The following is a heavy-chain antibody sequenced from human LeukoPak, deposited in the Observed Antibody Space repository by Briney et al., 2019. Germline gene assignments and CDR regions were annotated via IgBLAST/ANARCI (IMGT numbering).Heavy chain of an antibody. CDR2: IRFDGSNQ. V-gene: IGHV3-30*02. Sequence: GGSLRLSCVASGFIFSNYGMHWARQAPGKGLERLAFIRFDGSNQYYADSVKGRFTISRDNSENTLFLQMNSLRPEDTAMYYCAKDPLAYQLVWGESHVRFFDYWGQGTLVTVSS. CDR1: GFIFSNYG. CDR3: AKDPLAYQLVWGESHVRFFDY. D-gene: IGHD3-16*01. J-gene: IGHJ4*02.